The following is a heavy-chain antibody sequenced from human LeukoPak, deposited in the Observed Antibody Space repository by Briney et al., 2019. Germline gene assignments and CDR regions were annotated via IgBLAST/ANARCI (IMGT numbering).Heavy chain of an antibody. D-gene: IGHD5-18*01. V-gene: IGHV3-21*01. J-gene: IGHJ2*01. CDR1: GFTFSSYE. Sequence: PGGSLRLSCAASGFTFSSYEMNWVRQAPGKGLEWVSSISSSSSYIYYADSVKGRFTISRDNAKNSLYLQMNSLRAEDTAVYYCARDPYLNGGYSYGLNWYFDLWGRGTLVTVSS. CDR3: ARDPYLNGGYSYGLNWYFDL. CDR2: ISSSSSYI.